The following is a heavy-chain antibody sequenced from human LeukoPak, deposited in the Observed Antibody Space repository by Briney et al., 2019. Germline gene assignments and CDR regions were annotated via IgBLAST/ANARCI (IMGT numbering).Heavy chain of an antibody. D-gene: IGHD2-2*01. CDR3: ARDSPVVPAAMSWFDP. Sequence: GGSLRLSCAASGFTFSSYAMSWVRQAPGKGLEWASAISGSGGSTYYADSVKGRFTISRDNSKNTLYLRMNSLRAEDTAVYYCARDSPVVPAAMSWFDPWGQGTLVTVSS. CDR2: ISGSGGST. CDR1: GFTFSSYA. V-gene: IGHV3-23*01. J-gene: IGHJ5*02.